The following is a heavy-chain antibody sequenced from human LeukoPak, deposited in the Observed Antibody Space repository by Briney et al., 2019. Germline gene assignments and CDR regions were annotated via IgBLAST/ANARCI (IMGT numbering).Heavy chain of an antibody. V-gene: IGHV4-34*01. CDR1: GGSFSGYY. CDR2: INHSGST. Sequence: PSETLSLTCAVYGGSFSGYYWSWIRQPPGKGLEWIGEINHSGSTNYNPSLKSRVTISVDTSKNQFSLKLSSVTAADTAVYYCARHRRWRYYYYMDVWGKATTVTISS. J-gene: IGHJ6*03. D-gene: IGHD4-23*01. CDR3: ARHRRWRYYYYMDV.